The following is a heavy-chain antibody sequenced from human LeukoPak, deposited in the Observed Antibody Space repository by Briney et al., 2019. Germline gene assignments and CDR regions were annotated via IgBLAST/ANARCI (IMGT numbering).Heavy chain of an antibody. Sequence: GGSLRLSCAASGFTFSSYWMHWVRQVPGKGLVWVSRIGTDGSRTTYADYVQGRFTISRGNAENTLYLQMNSLRAEDTAVYYCARDKYGGNSNAFDIWGQGTLVTVSS. CDR1: GFTFSSYW. CDR2: IGTDGSRT. J-gene: IGHJ3*02. CDR3: ARDKYGGNSNAFDI. D-gene: IGHD4-23*01. V-gene: IGHV3-74*01.